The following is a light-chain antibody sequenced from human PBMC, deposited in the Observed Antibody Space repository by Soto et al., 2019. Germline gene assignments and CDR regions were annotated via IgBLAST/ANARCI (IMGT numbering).Light chain of an antibody. V-gene: IGKV3-20*01. J-gene: IGKJ5*01. CDR1: QSVSSY. Sequence: EIVLTQSPATLSLSPGERATLSCRASQSVSSYLAWYQQKPGQAPRLLIYGASSRATGIPDRFNGSGSGTDFTLTISRLEPEDFAVYYCQQYGSSPVTFGQGTRLEIK. CDR2: GAS. CDR3: QQYGSSPVT.